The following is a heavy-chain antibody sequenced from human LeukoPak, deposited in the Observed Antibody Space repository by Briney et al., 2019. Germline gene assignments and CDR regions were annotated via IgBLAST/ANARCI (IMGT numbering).Heavy chain of an antibody. Sequence: GGSLRLSCTASGFTFGDYAMSWARQAPGRGLEWVGFIRSKAYGGTTEYAASVKGRFTISRDDSKSIAYLQMNSLKTEDTAVYYCTREEYSSSSNWGQGTLVTVSS. J-gene: IGHJ4*02. CDR2: IRSKAYGGTT. V-gene: IGHV3-49*04. CDR3: TREEYSSSSN. D-gene: IGHD6-6*01. CDR1: GFTFGDYA.